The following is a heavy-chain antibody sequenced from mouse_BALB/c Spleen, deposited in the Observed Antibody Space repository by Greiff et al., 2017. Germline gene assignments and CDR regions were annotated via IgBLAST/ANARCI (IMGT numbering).Heavy chain of an antibody. D-gene: IGHD2-1*01. Sequence: EVQGVESGGGLVKPGGSLKLSCAASGFTFSSYAMSWVRQSPEKRLEWVAEISSGGSYTYYPDTVTGRFTISRDDVKNTLYLERSSRRSEDTAMYYCARERNYGNRFAYWGQGTLVTVSA. J-gene: IGHJ3*01. V-gene: IGHV5-9-4*01. CDR3: ARERNYGNRFAY. CDR2: ISSGGSYT. CDR1: GFTFSSYA.